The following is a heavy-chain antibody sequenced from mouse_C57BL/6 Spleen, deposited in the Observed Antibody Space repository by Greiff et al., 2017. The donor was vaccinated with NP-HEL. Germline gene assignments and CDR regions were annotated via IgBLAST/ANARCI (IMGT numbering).Heavy chain of an antibody. V-gene: IGHV1-26*01. J-gene: IGHJ3*01. CDR3: ADGSGPFAY. CDR1: GYTFTDYY. CDR2: INPNNGGT. D-gene: IGHD1-1*01. Sequence: VQLQQSGPELVKPGASVKISCKASGYTFTDYYMNWVKQSHGKSLEWIGDINPNNGGTSYNQKFKGKATLTVDKSSSTAYMELRSLTSEDSAVYYCADGSGPFAYWGQGTLVTVSA.